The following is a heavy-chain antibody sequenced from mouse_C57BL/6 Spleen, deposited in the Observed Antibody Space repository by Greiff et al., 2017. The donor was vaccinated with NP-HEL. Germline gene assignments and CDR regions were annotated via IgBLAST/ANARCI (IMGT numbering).Heavy chain of an antibody. CDR3: ARGISTTVVAPYAMDY. CDR1: GYTFTDYY. V-gene: IGHV1-26*01. J-gene: IGHJ4*01. CDR2: INPNNGGT. D-gene: IGHD1-1*01. Sequence: EVQLQQSGPELVKPGASVKISCKASGYTFTDYYMNWVKQSHGKSLEWIGDINPNNGGTSYNQKFKGKATLTVDKSSSTAYMELRSLTSEDSAVYYCARGISTTVVAPYAMDYWGQGTSVTVSS.